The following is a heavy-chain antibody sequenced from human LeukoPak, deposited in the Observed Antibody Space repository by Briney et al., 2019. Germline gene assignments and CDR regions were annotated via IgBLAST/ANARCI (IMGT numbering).Heavy chain of an antibody. D-gene: IGHD6-13*01. V-gene: IGHV3-23*01. CDR3: AKTALKGSSPGWVDY. CDR2: ISGSGGST. CDR1: EFSVGSNY. Sequence: PGGSLRLSCAASEFSVGSNYMTWVRQAPGKGLEWVSAISGSGGSTYYADSVKGRFTISRDNSKNTLYLQMNSLRAEDTAVYYCAKTALKGSSPGWVDYWGQGTLVTVSS. J-gene: IGHJ4*02.